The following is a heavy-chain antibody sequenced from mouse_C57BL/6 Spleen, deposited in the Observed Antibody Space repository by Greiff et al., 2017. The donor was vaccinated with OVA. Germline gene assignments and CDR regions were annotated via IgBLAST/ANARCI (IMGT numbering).Heavy chain of an antibody. CDR1: GFSLTSYG. D-gene: IGHD2-5*01. Sequence: QVQLKESGPGLVQPSQSLSITCTVSGFSLTSYGVHWVRQSPGKGLEWLGVIWSGGSTDYNAAFISRLSISKDNSKSQVFFKMNSLQADDTAIYYWARTKSNGYFDVWGTGTTVTVSS. CDR3: ARTKSNGYFDV. J-gene: IGHJ1*03. CDR2: IWSGGST. V-gene: IGHV2-2*01.